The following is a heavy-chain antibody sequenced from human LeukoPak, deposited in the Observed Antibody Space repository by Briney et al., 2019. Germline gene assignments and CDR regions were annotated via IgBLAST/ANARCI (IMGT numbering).Heavy chain of an antibody. CDR3: ARVRGYCSSTICYRYYFDY. V-gene: IGHV4-38-2*01. Sequence: SETLSLTCAVSDYSISSGYYWGWIRPPPGKGLEWIGTIYYSGSTYYNPSLKSRVTISVDTSKNQFSLKLTSVTAADTAVYYCARVRGYCSSTICYRYYFDYWGQGTLVTVSS. J-gene: IGHJ4*02. D-gene: IGHD2-2*01. CDR2: IYYSGST. CDR1: DYSISSGYY.